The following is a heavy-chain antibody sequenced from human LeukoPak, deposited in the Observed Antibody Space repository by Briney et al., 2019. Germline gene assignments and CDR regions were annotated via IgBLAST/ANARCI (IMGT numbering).Heavy chain of an antibody. CDR3: ARAPGGSKPLDY. CDR2: IYYSGST. CDR1: GDSISSYY. V-gene: IGHV4-59*12. D-gene: IGHD3-10*01. Sequence: SETLSLTCTVSGDSISSYYWSWIRQPPGKGLEWIGYIYYSGSTNYNPSLKSRVTMSVDTSKNQFSLKLSSVTAADTAVYYCARAPGGSKPLDYWGQGTLVTVSS. J-gene: IGHJ4*02.